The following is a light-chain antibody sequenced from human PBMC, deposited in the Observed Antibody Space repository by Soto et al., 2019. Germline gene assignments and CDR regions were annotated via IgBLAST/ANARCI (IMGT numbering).Light chain of an antibody. CDR2: GAS. V-gene: IGKV3-15*01. CDR3: QQYNNWPRT. CDR1: QSVSSN. J-gene: IGKJ1*01. Sequence: ETVMTQSAATLSVSPGERATLSCRASQSVSSNLAWYQQKPGQAPRLLIYGASTRVTGIPARFSGSGSGTEFTITISGLQAEDFAVYYGQQYNNWPRTFGQGTKVEIK.